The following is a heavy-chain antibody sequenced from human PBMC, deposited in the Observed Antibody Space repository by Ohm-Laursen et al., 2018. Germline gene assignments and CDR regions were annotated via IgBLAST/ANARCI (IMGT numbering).Heavy chain of an antibody. V-gene: IGHV3-13*01. D-gene: IGHD2-15*01. Sequence: SLRLSCAASGFTFSSYDMHWVRQATGKGLEWVSAIGTAGDTYYPGSVKGRFTVSRNNPKNSLFLEMNRLRVEDTGVYYCARDFRREYCSGGSCYNGLDVWGQGTTVTVSS. CDR1: GFTFSSYD. J-gene: IGHJ6*02. CDR3: ARDFRREYCSGGSCYNGLDV. CDR2: IGTAGDT.